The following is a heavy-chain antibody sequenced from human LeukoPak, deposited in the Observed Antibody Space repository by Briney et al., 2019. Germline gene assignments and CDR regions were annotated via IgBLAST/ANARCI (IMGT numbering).Heavy chain of an antibody. Sequence: SETLSLTCTVSGGSISSYYWGWIRQPPGKGLEWIGSIYYSGSTYYNPSLKSRVTISVDTSKNQFSLKLSSVTAADTAVYYCARLYGSGSYIFDYWGQGTLVTVSS. CDR1: GGSISSYY. CDR2: IYYSGST. CDR3: ARLYGSGSYIFDY. V-gene: IGHV4-39*01. D-gene: IGHD3-10*01. J-gene: IGHJ4*02.